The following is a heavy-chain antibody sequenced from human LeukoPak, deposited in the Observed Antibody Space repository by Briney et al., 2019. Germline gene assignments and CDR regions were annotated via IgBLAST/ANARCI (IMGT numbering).Heavy chain of an antibody. CDR3: VTARGGAWFRLNN. CDR1: GFTVSSNY. V-gene: IGHV3-66*01. Sequence: GGSLRLSCAASGFTVSSNYMSWVRQAPGKGLEWVSVIYSGGSTYYAASVKGRFTISRDNSKNTLYLQMNSLRAEETAVYYCVTARGGAWFRLNNWGQGTLVTASS. J-gene: IGHJ4*02. D-gene: IGHD3-9*01. CDR2: IYSGGST.